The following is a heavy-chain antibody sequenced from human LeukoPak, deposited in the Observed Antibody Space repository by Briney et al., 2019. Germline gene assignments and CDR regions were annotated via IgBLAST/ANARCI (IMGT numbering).Heavy chain of an antibody. Sequence: SVKVSCKASGGTFSSYVISWVRQAAGQGLEWMGWVILIFGTANYAQKFQGRVTITADESTSTAYMELSSLRSEDTAVYYCATSQGWDVDTAMVSNWFDPWGQGTLVTVSS. CDR3: ATSQGWDVDTAMVSNWFDP. V-gene: IGHV1-69*13. CDR2: VILIFGTA. CDR1: GGTFSSYV. D-gene: IGHD5-18*01. J-gene: IGHJ5*02.